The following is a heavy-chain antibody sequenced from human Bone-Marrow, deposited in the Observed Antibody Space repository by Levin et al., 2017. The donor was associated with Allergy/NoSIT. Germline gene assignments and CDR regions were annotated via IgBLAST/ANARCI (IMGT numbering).Heavy chain of an antibody. CDR2: ISSDGSKI. D-gene: IGHD1-20*01. J-gene: IGHJ4*02. CDR1: GFTFSNYG. Sequence: GESLKISCAASGFTFSNYGMHWVRQAPGRGLEWVAIISSDGSKIKYGDSMKGRFTISRDNSKNTLYLQMNSLRGEDTAIYYCAKGCNDNCYYIEFWGQGTLVTVSS. CDR3: AKGCNDNCYYIEF. V-gene: IGHV3-30*18.